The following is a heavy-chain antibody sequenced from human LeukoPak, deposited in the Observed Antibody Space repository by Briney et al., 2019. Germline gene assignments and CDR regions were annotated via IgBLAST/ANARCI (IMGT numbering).Heavy chain of an antibody. Sequence: SETLSLTCTVSGGSISSYYWSWLRQPPGEGLEWIGYIYYSGSTNYNPSLKSRVTISVDTSKNQFSLKLSSVTAADTAVYYCARFYDLAFDIWGQGTMVTVSS. CDR2: IYYSGST. V-gene: IGHV4-59*01. CDR1: GGSISSYY. D-gene: IGHD2/OR15-2a*01. J-gene: IGHJ3*02. CDR3: ARFYDLAFDI.